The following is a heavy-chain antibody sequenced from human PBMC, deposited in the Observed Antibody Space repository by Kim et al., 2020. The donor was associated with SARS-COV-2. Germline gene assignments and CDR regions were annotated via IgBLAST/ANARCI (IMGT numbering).Heavy chain of an antibody. CDR1: GFTFDDYA. D-gene: IGHD1-26*01. CDR3: AKDMHPSSGSYEGGGWFDP. CDR2: ISWNSGSI. Sequence: GGSLRLSCAASGFTFDDYAMHWVRQAPGKGLEWVSGISWNSGSIGYADSVKGRFTISRDNAKNSLYLQMNSLRAEDTALYYCAKDMHPSSGSYEGGGWFDPWGQGTLVTVSS. V-gene: IGHV3-9*01. J-gene: IGHJ5*02.